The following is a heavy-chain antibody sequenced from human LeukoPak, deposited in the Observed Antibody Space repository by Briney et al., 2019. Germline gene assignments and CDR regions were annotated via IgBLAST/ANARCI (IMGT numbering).Heavy chain of an antibody. V-gene: IGHV1-46*01. CDR3: ARDRIPYDSSGHDAFDI. Sequence: ATVKVSCKASGYTFTSYYMHWVRQAPGQGLEWMGIINPSGGSTSYAQKFQGRVTMTRDMSTSTVYMEPSSLRSEDTAVYYCARDRIPYDSSGHDAFDIWGQGTMVTVSS. CDR2: INPSGGST. J-gene: IGHJ3*02. D-gene: IGHD3-22*01. CDR1: GYTFTSYY.